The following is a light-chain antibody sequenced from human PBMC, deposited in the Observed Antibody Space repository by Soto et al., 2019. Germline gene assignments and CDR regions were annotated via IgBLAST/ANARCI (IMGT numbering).Light chain of an antibody. J-gene: IGLJ2*01. CDR3: AAWDGSLSGVV. V-gene: IGLV1-47*01. CDR1: SSNIGSNF. Sequence: QAVVTQPPSASGTPGQRVTISCSGSSSNIGSNFVYWYQQLPGTAPKLLIYSNNQRPSGVPDRFSGSKSGTSASLAISGLRSEDEADYYCAAWDGSLSGVVFGGGTKLTVL. CDR2: SNN.